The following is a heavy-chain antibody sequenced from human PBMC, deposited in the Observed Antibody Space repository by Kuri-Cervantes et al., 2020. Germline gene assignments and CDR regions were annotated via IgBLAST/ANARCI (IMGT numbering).Heavy chain of an antibody. Sequence: SVKVSCKASGYTFTSYYMHWVRQAPGQGLEWMGGIIPIFGTANYAQKFQGRVTITADKSTSTAYMELSSLRSEDTAVYYCARGSTGWPYYFDYWGQGTLVTVSS. V-gene: IGHV1-69*06. CDR2: IIPIFGTA. CDR1: GYTFTSYY. D-gene: IGHD6-19*01. CDR3: ARGSTGWPYYFDY. J-gene: IGHJ4*02.